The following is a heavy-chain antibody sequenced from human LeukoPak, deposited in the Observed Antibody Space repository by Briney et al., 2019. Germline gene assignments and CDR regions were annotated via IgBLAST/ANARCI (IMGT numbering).Heavy chain of an antibody. J-gene: IGHJ4*02. CDR3: ARLNRIKYCGGDCYPY. Sequence: PSETLSLTCTVSGGSISTGSSNYWGWIRQPPGKGLEWIASIYYSGSTYYNPSLKSRVTMSVDTSKNQFSLKLSSVTAADTAVYYCARLNRIKYCGGDCYPYWDQGTLVTVSS. CDR1: GGSISTGSSNY. D-gene: IGHD2-21*02. V-gene: IGHV4-39*01. CDR2: IYYSGST.